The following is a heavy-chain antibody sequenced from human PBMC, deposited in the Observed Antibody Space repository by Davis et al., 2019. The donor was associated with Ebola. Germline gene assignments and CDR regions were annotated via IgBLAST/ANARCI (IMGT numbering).Heavy chain of an antibody. V-gene: IGHV3-30*18. CDR3: AKTLPEDYYYGMDV. CDR2: ISYDGSNK. D-gene: IGHD2-2*01. J-gene: IGHJ6*02. Sequence: GESLKISCAASGFTFSSYGMHWVHQAPGKGLEWVAVISYDGSNKYYADSVKGRFTISRDNSKNTLYLQMNSLRAEDTAVYYCAKTLPEDYYYGMDVWGQGTTVTVSS. CDR1: GFTFSSYG.